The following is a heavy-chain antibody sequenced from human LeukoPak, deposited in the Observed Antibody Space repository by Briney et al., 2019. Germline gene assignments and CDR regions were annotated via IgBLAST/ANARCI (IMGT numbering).Heavy chain of an antibody. CDR2: INTDGTTT. CDR1: GFTFSSYW. J-gene: IGHJ4*02. D-gene: IGHD1-1*01. Sequence: GGSLRLSCAASGFTFSSYWMHWVRQGPGKGLVWVSRINTDGTTTTYADSVKGRFTISRDNAKNTLYLQMNSLRAEDTAVYYCARGTGTTFDYWGQGTLVTVSS. V-gene: IGHV3-74*01. CDR3: ARGTGTTFDY.